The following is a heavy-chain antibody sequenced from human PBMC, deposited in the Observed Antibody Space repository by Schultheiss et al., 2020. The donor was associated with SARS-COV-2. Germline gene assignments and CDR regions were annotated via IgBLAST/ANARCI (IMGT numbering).Heavy chain of an antibody. CDR1: GGSISSYY. CDR2: IFYSGYT. Sequence: SETLSLTCAVSGGSISSYYWSWIRQSPGKGLEWIGYIFYSGYTNYNPSLRGRVTMSVDTSKNHFSLQLSSVTAADTAVYYCAREAAMVPHEDHWGQGTLVTVSS. D-gene: IGHD5-18*01. J-gene: IGHJ4*02. CDR3: AREAAMVPHEDH. V-gene: IGHV4-59*01.